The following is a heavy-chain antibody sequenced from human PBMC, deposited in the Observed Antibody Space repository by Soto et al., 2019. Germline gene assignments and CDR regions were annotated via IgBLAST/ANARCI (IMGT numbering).Heavy chain of an antibody. V-gene: IGHV4-59*01. J-gene: IGHJ4*02. Sequence: PSETLSLTCTVSGGSISSYYWSWIRQPPGKGLEWIGYIYYSGSTNYNPSLKSRVTISVDTSKNRFSLKLSSVTAADTAVYYCARLTYGDPYYFDYWGQGTLVTVSS. D-gene: IGHD4-17*01. CDR1: GGSISSYY. CDR2: IYYSGST. CDR3: ARLTYGDPYYFDY.